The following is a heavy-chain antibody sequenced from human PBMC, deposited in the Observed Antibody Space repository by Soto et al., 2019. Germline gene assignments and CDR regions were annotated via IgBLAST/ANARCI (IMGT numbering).Heavy chain of an antibody. V-gene: IGHV3-64D*08. D-gene: IGHD7-27*01. CDR1: GFSFSHYA. J-gene: IGHJ4*02. Sequence: EVQLVESGGGLVQPGGSLRLSCSASGFSFSHYAMHWVRQAPGKGLEYVSEISSNGGNTYYADSVKGRFTISRDNSKNTLYLQMSSLRADDTAVYYCVKVWGGYYFDYWGQGTLVTVSS. CDR2: ISSNGGNT. CDR3: VKVWGGYYFDY.